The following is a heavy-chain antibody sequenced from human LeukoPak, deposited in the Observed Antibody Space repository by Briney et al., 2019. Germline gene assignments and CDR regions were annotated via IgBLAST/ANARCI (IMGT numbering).Heavy chain of an antibody. V-gene: IGHV1-8*01. D-gene: IGHD3-10*01. Sequence: ASVKVSCKASGYTFTSYDINWVRQATGQGLEWMGWMNPNSGNTGYAQKFQGRVTMTRNTSISTAYTELSSLRSEDTAVYYCARRSLGGSGSYYNVPYFDYWGQGTLVTVSS. CDR2: MNPNSGNT. J-gene: IGHJ4*02. CDR3: ARRSLGGSGSYYNVPYFDY. CDR1: GYTFTSYD.